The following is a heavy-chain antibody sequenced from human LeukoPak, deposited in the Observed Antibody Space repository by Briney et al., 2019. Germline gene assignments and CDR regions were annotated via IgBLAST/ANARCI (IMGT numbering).Heavy chain of an antibody. CDR3: ARGLGYCSSTSCYSARFDP. CDR2: INSDGSST. CDR1: GFTFSSYW. D-gene: IGHD2-2*01. J-gene: IGHJ5*02. V-gene: IGHV3-74*01. Sequence: GGSLRLSCAASGFTFSSYWMHWVRQAPGKGLVWVSRINSDGSSTSYADSVKGRSTISRDNAKNTLYLQMNSLRAEDTAVYYCARGLGYCSSTSCYSARFDPWGQGTLVTVSS.